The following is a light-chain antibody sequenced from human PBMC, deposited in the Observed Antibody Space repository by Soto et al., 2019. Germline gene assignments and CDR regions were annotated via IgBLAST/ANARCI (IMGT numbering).Light chain of an antibody. V-gene: IGKV3-11*01. CDR3: HQRSNWPLFT. Sequence: EVVLTQSPATLSLSPGERATLSCRASQSVSSYLAWYQQKPGQAPRLLIYGASNRATGIPGRFSGSGSGTDFTLTISSLEPEDFAIYYCHQRSNWPLFTFGGGTKVEIK. CDR1: QSVSSY. J-gene: IGKJ4*01. CDR2: GAS.